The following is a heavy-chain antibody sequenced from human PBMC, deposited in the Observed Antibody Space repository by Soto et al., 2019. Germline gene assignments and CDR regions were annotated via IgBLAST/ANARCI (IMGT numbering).Heavy chain of an antibody. V-gene: IGHV2-5*02. J-gene: IGHJ4*02. Sequence: QITLKESGPTLVKPTQTLTLTCTFSGFSLSTSGVGVGWIRQPPGKALEWLALIYWDDDKRYSPSLKSRLTITKDTSKNQVVLTMTNMDPVDTATYYCALESITMVRGVMSDSWGQGTLVTVSS. CDR3: ALESITMVRGVMSDS. CDR1: GFSLSTSGVG. CDR2: IYWDDDK. D-gene: IGHD3-10*01.